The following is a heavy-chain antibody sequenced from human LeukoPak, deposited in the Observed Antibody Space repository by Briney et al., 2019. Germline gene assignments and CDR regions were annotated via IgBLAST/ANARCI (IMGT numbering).Heavy chain of an antibody. D-gene: IGHD7-27*01. CDR1: GYSFTSYW. CDR3: ARLLGTPGIPGGFDP. CDR2: IYPGDSDI. Sequence: GESLKISCKGSGYSFTSYWIGWVRQMPGKGLEWMGFIYPGDSDIRYSPSSQGQVTISADESISTAYLQWSSLKASDTAMYYCARLLGTPGIPGGFDPWGQGTLVIVSS. V-gene: IGHV5-51*01. J-gene: IGHJ5*02.